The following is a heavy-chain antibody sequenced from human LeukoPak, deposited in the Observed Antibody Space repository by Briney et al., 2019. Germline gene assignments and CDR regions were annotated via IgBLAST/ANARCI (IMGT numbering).Heavy chain of an antibody. J-gene: IGHJ3*02. CDR1: GDSVTSSAYF. D-gene: IGHD2-21*02. CDR3: ARDVVVTSSPDAFDI. V-gene: IGHV4-31*11. Sequence: SETLSLTCALSGDSVTSSAYFWTWIRQLPGKGLEWIGSISNSGTTSYNPSLKSRLSISLDTSNNHFSLRLGSVTAADTAVYYCARDVVVTSSPDAFDIWGQGTMVIVSS. CDR2: ISNSGTT.